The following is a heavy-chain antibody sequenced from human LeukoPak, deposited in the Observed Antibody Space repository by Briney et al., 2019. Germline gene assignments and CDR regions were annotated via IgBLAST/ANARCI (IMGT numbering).Heavy chain of an antibody. D-gene: IGHD1-26*01. CDR1: GFTFSNYE. CDR2: ISSSSSYI. J-gene: IGHJ5*02. V-gene: IGHV3-21*01. Sequence: KSGGSLRLSCATSGFTFSNYEMNWVRQAPGKGLEWVSSISSSSSYIYYADSVKGRFTISRDNAKNSLYLQMNSLRAEDTAVYYCAREGGAYRFDPWGQGTLVTVSS. CDR3: AREGGAYRFDP.